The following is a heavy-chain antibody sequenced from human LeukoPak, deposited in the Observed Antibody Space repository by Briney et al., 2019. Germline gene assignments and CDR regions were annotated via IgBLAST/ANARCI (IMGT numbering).Heavy chain of an antibody. V-gene: IGHV4-59*11. D-gene: IGHD3-3*01. CDR2: IYYSGST. CDR3: ARDKNDFWSGYYRGGYYYYYYMDV. J-gene: IGHJ6*03. Sequence: SETLSLTCIVSGGSISSHYWSWIRQPPGKGLEWIGYIYYSGSTNYNPSLKSRVTISVDTSKNQFSLKLSSVTAADTAVYYCARDKNDFWSGYYRGGYYYYYYMDVWGKGTTVTVSS. CDR1: GGSISSHY.